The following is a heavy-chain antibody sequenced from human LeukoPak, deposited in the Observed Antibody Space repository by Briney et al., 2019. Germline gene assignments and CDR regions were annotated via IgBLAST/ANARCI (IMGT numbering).Heavy chain of an antibody. CDR2: ISGSGGST. CDR3: AKVSSRYYDSSGYIDY. Sequence: GGSLRLSCAASGLTFSSYAMSWVRQAPGKGLEWVSAISGSGGSTYYADSVKGRFTISRDNSKNTLYLQMNSLRAEDTAVYYCAKVSSRYYDSSGYIDYWGQGTLVTVSS. V-gene: IGHV3-23*01. D-gene: IGHD3-22*01. J-gene: IGHJ4*02. CDR1: GLTFSSYA.